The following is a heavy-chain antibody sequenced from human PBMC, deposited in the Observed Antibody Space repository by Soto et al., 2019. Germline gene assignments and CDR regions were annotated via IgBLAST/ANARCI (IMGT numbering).Heavy chain of an antibody. CDR2: IIPILGIA. CDR1: GGTFSSYT. Sequence: SVKVSCKASGGTFSSYTISWVRQAPGQGLEWMGRIIPILGIANYAQKFQGRVTITADKSTSTAYMELSSLRSEDTAVYYCARDIGYSSSWYDYWGQGTLVTVSS. CDR3: ARDIGYSSSWYDY. J-gene: IGHJ4*02. D-gene: IGHD6-13*01. V-gene: IGHV1-69*04.